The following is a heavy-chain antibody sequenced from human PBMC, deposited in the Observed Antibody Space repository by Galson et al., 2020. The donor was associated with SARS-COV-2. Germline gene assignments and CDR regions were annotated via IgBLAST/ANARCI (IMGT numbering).Heavy chain of an antibody. CDR1: GGSFSGYH. CDR2: INHSGSP. CDR3: ARHLGDFVLRS. J-gene: IGHJ5*02. V-gene: IGHV4-34*01. D-gene: IGHD2-21*02. Sequence: SETLPLTCAVYGGSFSGYHWSWIRQPPGKGLEWIGEINHSGSPSYKSSLKSRVTISVDTSENHLSLKMSSVTAADTAVYYCARHLGDFVLRSWGQGALVTVSS.